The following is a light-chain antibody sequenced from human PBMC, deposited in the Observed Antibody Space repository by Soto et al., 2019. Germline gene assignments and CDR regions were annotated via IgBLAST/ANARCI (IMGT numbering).Light chain of an antibody. CDR1: TSNIGAGYD. J-gene: IGLJ3*02. Sequence: QSVLTQPPSVSVAPGQRVTISCTGSTSNIGAGYDVHWYQQLPGTAPKLLIYGNSNRPSGVPDRFSGSKSGTSASLAITGLQAEDEADYYCQSYDSSRRGVFGGGTKVTVL. CDR3: QSYDSSRRGV. CDR2: GNS. V-gene: IGLV1-40*01.